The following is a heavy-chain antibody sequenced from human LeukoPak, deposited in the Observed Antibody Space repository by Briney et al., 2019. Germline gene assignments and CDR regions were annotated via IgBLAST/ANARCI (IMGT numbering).Heavy chain of an antibody. CDR2: ISSGGSTI. V-gene: IGHV3-11*01. CDR1: GFTFSDYY. J-gene: IGHJ3*02. D-gene: IGHD6-13*01. Sequence: GGSLRLSCAASGFTFSDYYMSWIRQAPGKGLEWVSYISSGGSTIYYADSVKGRFTISRDNAKNSLYLQMNSLRAEDTAVYYCARRGAPAGELHDAFDIWGQGTMVTVSS. CDR3: ARRGAPAGELHDAFDI.